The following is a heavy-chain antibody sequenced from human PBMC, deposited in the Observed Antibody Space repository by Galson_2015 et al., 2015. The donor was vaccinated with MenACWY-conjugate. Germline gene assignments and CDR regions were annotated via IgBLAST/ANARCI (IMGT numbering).Heavy chain of an antibody. J-gene: IGHJ5*02. CDR2: ISATSATI. CDR3: ARTACSVPP. V-gene: IGHV3-21*01. D-gene: IGHD5-18*01. Sequence: SLRLSCAASGFTFSSFSMNWVRQAPGKGLEWVSSISATSATIYYADSVKGRFTIYRDNAKNSLYLQMNSLRAEDTAVYYCARTACSVPPWVRGTLVTVSS. CDR1: GFTFSSFS.